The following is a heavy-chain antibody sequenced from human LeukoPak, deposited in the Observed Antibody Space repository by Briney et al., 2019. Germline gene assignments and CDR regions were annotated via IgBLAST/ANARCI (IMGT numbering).Heavy chain of an antibody. CDR3: AKRTMSAFDS. J-gene: IGHJ4*02. CDR1: GFTLRTSA. V-gene: IGHV3-23*01. Sequence: GGSLRLSCTASGFTLRTSAMNWVRQAPGKGLEWLSGISGSGNGTYYADSVKGRFTISRDNSKNMVYLQMNSLTLEDAAIYYCAKRTMSAFDSWGQGTLLIVSS. CDR2: ISGSGNGT. D-gene: IGHD5-24*01.